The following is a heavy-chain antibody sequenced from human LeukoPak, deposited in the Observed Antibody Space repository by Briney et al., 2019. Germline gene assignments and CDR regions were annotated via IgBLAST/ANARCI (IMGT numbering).Heavy chain of an antibody. D-gene: IGHD3-3*01. CDR1: GGSISSSSYY. V-gene: IGHV4-39*01. CDR3: ARVYTTYYDFWSGPKKYGMDV. Sequence: PSETLSLTCTVSGGSISSSSYYWGWIRQPPGKGLEWIGSIYYSGSTYYNPSLKSRVTISVDTSKNQFSLKLSSVTAADTAVYYCARVYTTYYDFWSGPKKYGMDVWGQGTTVTVSS. CDR2: IYYSGST. J-gene: IGHJ6*02.